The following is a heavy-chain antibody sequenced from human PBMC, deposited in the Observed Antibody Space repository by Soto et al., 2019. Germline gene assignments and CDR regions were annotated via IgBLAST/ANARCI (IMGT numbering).Heavy chain of an antibody. CDR2: IDPSDSQT. D-gene: IGHD3-22*01. V-gene: IGHV5-10-1*01. CDR1: GYSFAGYW. Sequence: GESLKISCKGSGYSFAGYWITWVRQRPGKGLEWMGRIDPSDSQTYYSPSFRGHVTISVTKSITTVFLQWSSLRASDTAMYYCARQIYDSDTGPNFQYYFDSWGQGTPVTVSS. J-gene: IGHJ4*02. CDR3: ARQIYDSDTGPNFQYYFDS.